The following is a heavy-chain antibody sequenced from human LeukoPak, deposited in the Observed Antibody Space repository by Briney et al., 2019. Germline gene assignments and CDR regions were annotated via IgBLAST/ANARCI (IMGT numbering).Heavy chain of an antibody. CDR3: ARDRLEAVTDDDYFYY. CDR1: GFTFSNHG. D-gene: IGHD2-21*02. J-gene: IGHJ4*02. CDR2: IWYDGSNK. V-gene: IGHV3-33*01. Sequence: GGSLRLSCAASGFTFSNHGMHWVRQAPGKGPEGGALIWYDGSNKYYGESVKGQFTISRDNSKNTVYLQMNSLRAEDTGVYYCARDRLEAVTDDDYFYYWGQGTLVTVSS.